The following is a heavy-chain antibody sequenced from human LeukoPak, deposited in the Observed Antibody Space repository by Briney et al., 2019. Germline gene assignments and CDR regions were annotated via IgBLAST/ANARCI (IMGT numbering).Heavy chain of an antibody. CDR1: GFTFSSYE. D-gene: IGHD3-10*01. V-gene: IGHV3-48*03. CDR3: ATEGSGSSYYYYYYMDV. Sequence: GGSLRLSCAASGFTFSSYEMNWVRQAPGKGLEWVSYISSSGSTIYYADSVKGRFTISRDNAKNSLYLQMNSLRAEDTAVYYCATEGSGSSYYYYYYMDVWGKGTTVTISS. CDR2: ISSSGSTI. J-gene: IGHJ6*03.